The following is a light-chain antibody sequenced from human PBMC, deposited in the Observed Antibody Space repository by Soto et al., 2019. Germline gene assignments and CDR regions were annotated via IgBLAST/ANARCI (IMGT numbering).Light chain of an antibody. V-gene: IGLV2-14*01. Sequence: QSVLTQPASVSGSPGQSITISCTGSSSDVGNYKYVSWYQQHPGKAPNLIIYEVSNRPSGVSNRFSGSKSGNTASLTLSGLQAEDEAEYYCTSFSNSTYVFGTGTKLTVL. CDR1: SSDVGNYKY. CDR3: TSFSNSTYV. J-gene: IGLJ1*01. CDR2: EVS.